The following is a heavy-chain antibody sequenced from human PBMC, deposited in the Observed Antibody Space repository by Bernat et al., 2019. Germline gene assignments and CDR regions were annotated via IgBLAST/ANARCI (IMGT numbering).Heavy chain of an antibody. CDR2: ISGSGGST. D-gene: IGHD2-2*01. Sequence: EVQLLESGGGLVQPGGSLRLSCAASGFTFSSYAMSWVRQAPGKGLEWVSAISGSGGSTYYADSVKGRFTISRDNSKNTLYLQMNSLRAEDTAVYYCAKVFELSLWPAAMAEGAVDIWGQGTMVTVAS. CDR3: AKVFELSLWPAAMAEGAVDI. CDR1: GFTFSSYA. V-gene: IGHV3-23*01. J-gene: IGHJ3*02.